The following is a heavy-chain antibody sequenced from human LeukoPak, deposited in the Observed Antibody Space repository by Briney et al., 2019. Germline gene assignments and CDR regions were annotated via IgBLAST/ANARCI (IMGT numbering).Heavy chain of an antibody. CDR3: AGGDRPNDYYYYYYMDV. Sequence: APVKVSCKASVYTFTGYYMHWVRQAPGQGLEWMGWINPNSGGTNYAQKFQGRVTMTRDTSISTAYMELSRLRSDATAVYYCAGGDRPNDYYYYYYMDVWGKGTTVTVSS. CDR2: INPNSGGT. CDR1: VYTFTGYY. J-gene: IGHJ6*03. V-gene: IGHV1-2*02. D-gene: IGHD3-16*02.